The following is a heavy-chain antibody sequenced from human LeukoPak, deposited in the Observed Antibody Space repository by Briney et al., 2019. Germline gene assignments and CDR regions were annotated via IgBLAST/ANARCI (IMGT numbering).Heavy chain of an antibody. D-gene: IGHD5-24*01. V-gene: IGHV4-39*07. CDR2: ISHGGNP. J-gene: IGHJ6*02. CDR3: ASWLQLRLYGMDV. CDR1: GDSITSSSYY. Sequence: SETLSLTCTVSGDSITSSSYYWGWIRQPPGKGLEWIGTISHGGNPYYNPPLKSRVSISGDTSKTQFSLTLSSVTAADTAVYYCASWLQLRLYGMDVWGQGTTVTVSS.